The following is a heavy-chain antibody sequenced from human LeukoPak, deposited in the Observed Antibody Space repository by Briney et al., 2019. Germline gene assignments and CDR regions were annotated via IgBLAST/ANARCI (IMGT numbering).Heavy chain of an antibody. D-gene: IGHD1-26*01. V-gene: IGHV3-23*01. CDR3: AKGGKWDVTPFDY. CDR1: GFTFSSAW. CDR2: ISGGGGST. J-gene: IGHJ4*02. Sequence: GGSLRLSCAASGFTFSSAWMNWVRQAPGKGLEWVSTISGGGGSTYYADSVKGRFTISRDNSKNTLYLQVNSLRAEDTAVYYCAKGGKWDVTPFDYWGQGTLVTVSS.